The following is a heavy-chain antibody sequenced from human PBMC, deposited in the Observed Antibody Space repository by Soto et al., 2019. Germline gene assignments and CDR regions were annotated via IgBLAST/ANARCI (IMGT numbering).Heavy chain of an antibody. V-gene: IGHV4-59*12. CDR3: ARDKITGLFDY. CDR2: IYYTGTT. CDR1: GGSISNYY. D-gene: IGHD2-8*02. J-gene: IGHJ4*02. Sequence: SETLSLTFTVSGGSISNYYWSWIRRPPGKGLEWIGNIYYTGTTNYNSSLKSRVTISVDTSKNQFSLKLTSVTAADTAVYYCARDKITGLFDYWGQGTLVTVS.